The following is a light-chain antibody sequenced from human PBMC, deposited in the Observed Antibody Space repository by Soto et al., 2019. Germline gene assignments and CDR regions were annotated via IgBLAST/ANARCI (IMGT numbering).Light chain of an antibody. Sequence: DIVMTQSPDSLAVSLGERATIDCKSSQSVSYSSNNRNYVAWYQQKPGQPPELLTYWASTRESGVPDRFSGSGSGTDFTLTISSLQAEDVAVYYCQQYFSTPWTFGLGTKVDIK. CDR2: WAS. CDR1: QSVSYSSNNRNY. CDR3: QQYFSTPWT. V-gene: IGKV4-1*01. J-gene: IGKJ1*01.